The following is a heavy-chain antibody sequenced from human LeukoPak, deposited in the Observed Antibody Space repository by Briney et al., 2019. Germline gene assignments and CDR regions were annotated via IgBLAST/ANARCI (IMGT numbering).Heavy chain of an antibody. CDR2: INHSGST. CDR3: ARGGRTYGYVY. Sequence: SETLSLTCAVYGGSFSGYYWSWIRQPPGKGLEWIGEINHSGSTNYNPSLKSRDTISVDTSKNQFSLKLSSVTAADTAVYYCARGGRTYGYVYWGQGTLVTVSS. J-gene: IGHJ4*02. D-gene: IGHD5-18*01. V-gene: IGHV4-34*01. CDR1: GGSFSGYY.